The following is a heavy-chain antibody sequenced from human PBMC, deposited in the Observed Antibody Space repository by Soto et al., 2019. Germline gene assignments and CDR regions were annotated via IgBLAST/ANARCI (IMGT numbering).Heavy chain of an antibody. V-gene: IGHV3-33*05. CDR2: ISYDGTDK. J-gene: IGHJ6*02. D-gene: IGHD5-12*01. CDR3: ARALFPDVDIYAMDV. CDR1: GFAFSTYG. Sequence: QVHLVESGGGVVQPGRSLTISCVGSGFAFSTYGMHWVRQAPAKGLEWVALISYDGTDKYYADSVKGRFSISRDNSKNTVYLQMNTLSAEDTAVYYCARALFPDVDIYAMDVWGQGTTVTVSS.